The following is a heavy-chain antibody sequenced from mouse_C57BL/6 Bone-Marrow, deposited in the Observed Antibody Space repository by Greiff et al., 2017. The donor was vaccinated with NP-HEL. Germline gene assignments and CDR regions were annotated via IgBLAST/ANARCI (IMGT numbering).Heavy chain of an antibody. V-gene: IGHV1-26*01. CDR1: GYTFTDYY. CDR3: ARMGTTVVAPGY. J-gene: IGHJ2*01. D-gene: IGHD1-1*01. CDR2: INPNNGGT. Sequence: VQLQQSGPELVKPGASVKISCKASGYTFTDYYMNWVKQSHGKSLEWIGDINPNNGGTSYNQKFKGKATLTVDKSSSTAYMELRSLTSEDSAVYYCARMGTTVVAPGYWGQGTTLTVSS.